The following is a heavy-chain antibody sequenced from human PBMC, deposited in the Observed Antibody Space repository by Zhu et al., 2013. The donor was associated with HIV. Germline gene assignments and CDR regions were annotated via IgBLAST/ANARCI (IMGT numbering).Heavy chain of an antibody. V-gene: IGHV4-61*01. CDR3: AREGAYIENWFDP. J-gene: IGHJ5*02. CDR2: IYYSGST. Sequence: VQLQESGPGLVKPSETLSLTCTVSGGSVSSGSYYWSWIRQPPGKGLEWIGYIYYSGSTYYNPSLKSRVTISVDTSKNQFSLKLSSVTAADTAVYYCAREGAYIENWFDPWGQGTLVTVSS. D-gene: IGHD2-2*02. CDR1: GGSVSSGSYY.